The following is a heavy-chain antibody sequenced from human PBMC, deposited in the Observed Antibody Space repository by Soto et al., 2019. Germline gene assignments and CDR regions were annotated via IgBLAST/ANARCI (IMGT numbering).Heavy chain of an antibody. J-gene: IGHJ5*02. Sequence: EVQLVESGGGLVQPGGSLRLSCAASGFTFSDYWMNWVRQAPGKGLVWVSRIDSDGSSTSYADSVKGRFTISRDNAKNRLNLKLNSLGAEATVGYSWPKPTGFNPWGKGPLSPSPQ. CDR1: GFTFSDYW. CDR2: IDSDGSST. CDR3: PKPTGFNP. V-gene: IGHV3-74*01.